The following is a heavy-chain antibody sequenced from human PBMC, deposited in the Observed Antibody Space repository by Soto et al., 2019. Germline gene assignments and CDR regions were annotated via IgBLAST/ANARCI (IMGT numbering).Heavy chain of an antibody. D-gene: IGHD5-12*01. J-gene: IGHJ6*02. V-gene: IGHV1-18*01. CDR1: GYTFTSSG. CDR3: ARGGVAPYYYYGMDV. CDR2: ISSYNGDT. Sequence: ASVTVSCKASGYTFTSSGIIWVRQAPGQGPEWMGWISSYNGDTNYAQTFQGRVTMTTDTSTSTAYMELRSLRSDDTAVYYCARGGVAPYYYYGMDVWGQGTPVTVSS.